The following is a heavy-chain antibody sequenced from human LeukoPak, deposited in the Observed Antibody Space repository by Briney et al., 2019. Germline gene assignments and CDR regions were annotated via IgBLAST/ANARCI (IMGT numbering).Heavy chain of an antibody. CDR2: IRCNSYGGTT. V-gene: IGHV3-49*03. D-gene: IGHD3-22*01. CDR3: TRAKEDYYDSSGYAEYFQH. CDR1: GFSLGDYA. Sequence: GGSLRLSCTASGFSLGDYAMSWFRQAPGKGLEWVGFIRCNSYGGTTEYAASVKGRFTISRDDAKTIAYLQMNSLKPEDTAVYYCTRAKEDYYDSSGYAEYFQHWGQGTLVAVSS. J-gene: IGHJ1*01.